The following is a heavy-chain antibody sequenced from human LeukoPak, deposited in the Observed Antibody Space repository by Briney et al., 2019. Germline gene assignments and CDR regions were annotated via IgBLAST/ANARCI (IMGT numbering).Heavy chain of an antibody. CDR3: TRANDSSGYYDY. V-gene: IGHV3-74*01. J-gene: IGHJ4*02. Sequence: GGSLRLSCAASGLAFSAYKMHWVRQAPRKGLVWVSRISTDGYTTDYADFVQGRFTASRDNTKNTWSLEMNSLRAEDTAVYYCTRANDSSGYYDYWGQGTLVTVSS. CDR1: GLAFSAYK. CDR2: ISTDGYTT. D-gene: IGHD3-22*01.